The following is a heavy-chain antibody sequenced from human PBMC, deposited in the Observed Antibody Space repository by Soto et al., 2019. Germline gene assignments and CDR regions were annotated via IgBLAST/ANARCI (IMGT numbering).Heavy chain of an antibody. CDR3: AKDRLYNWTEPLDF. CDR1: GLTFTNHG. D-gene: IGHD1-20*01. V-gene: IGHV3-30*18. J-gene: IGHJ4*02. Sequence: QVQLVESGGGVVQPGRSLRLSCVASGLTFTNHGMHWVRQAPGKGLEWVAHISYDGTTEHYADSVKGRFTISRDNPNNTVHLQLNTLRPEDTAVYYCAKDRLYNWTEPLDFCGQGTLVTVSS. CDR2: ISYDGTTE.